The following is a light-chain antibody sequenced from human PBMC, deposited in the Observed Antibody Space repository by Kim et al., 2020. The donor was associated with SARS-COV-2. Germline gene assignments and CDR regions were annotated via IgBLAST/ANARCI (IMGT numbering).Light chain of an antibody. V-gene: IGLV1-40*01. CDR3: QSYDHSLSDV. CDR1: SSNIGAGYA. Sequence: ISCTGSSSNIGAGYAVHWYQQLPGTAPKLLIYGNTNRPSGVPDRFSGSRSGTSASLAITGLQAEDEAHYYCQSYDHSLSDVFGTGTKVTVL. CDR2: GNT. J-gene: IGLJ1*01.